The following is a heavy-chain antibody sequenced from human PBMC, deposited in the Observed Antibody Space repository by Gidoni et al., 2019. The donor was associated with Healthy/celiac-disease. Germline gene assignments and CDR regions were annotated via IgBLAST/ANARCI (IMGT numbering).Heavy chain of an antibody. CDR2: ISGSGGST. V-gene: IGHV3-23*01. Sequence: EVQLLESGGGLVQPGGSLRLSCAASGFTFSSYAMSWVRQATGKGLEWVSAISGSGGSTYYADSVKGRFTISRDNSKNTLYLQMNSLRAEDTAVYYCAKSWIPEPLFQHWGQGTLVTVSS. CDR1: GFTFSSYA. D-gene: IGHD5-18*01. J-gene: IGHJ1*01. CDR3: AKSWIPEPLFQH.